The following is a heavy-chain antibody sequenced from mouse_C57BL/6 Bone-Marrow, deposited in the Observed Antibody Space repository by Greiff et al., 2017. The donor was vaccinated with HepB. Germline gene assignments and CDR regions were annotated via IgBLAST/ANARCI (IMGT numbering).Heavy chain of an antibody. J-gene: IGHJ2*01. CDR1: GFTFSDYY. CDR3: ARQGYYGFDY. Sequence: EVKVEESGGGLVQPGGSLKLSCAASGFTFSDYYMYWVRQTPEKRLEWVAYISNGGGSTYYPDTVKGRFTISRDNAKNTLYLQMSRLKSEDTAMYYCARQGYYGFDYWGQGTTLTVSS. D-gene: IGHD1-1*01. CDR2: ISNGGGST. V-gene: IGHV5-12*01.